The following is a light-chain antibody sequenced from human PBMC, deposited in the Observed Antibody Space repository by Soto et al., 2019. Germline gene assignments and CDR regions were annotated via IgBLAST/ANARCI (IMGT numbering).Light chain of an antibody. J-gene: IGKJ3*01. CDR1: QSVSSN. CDR2: GAS. CDR3: QQYNNWPLFT. Sequence: EIVMTQSPSPLSVSPGERATLSCRASQSVSSNLAWYQQKPGQAPRLLIYGASTRASGIPARFSGSGSGTEFTLTISSLQSEDFADYYGQQYNNWPLFTCGPGTKVDIK. V-gene: IGKV3-15*01.